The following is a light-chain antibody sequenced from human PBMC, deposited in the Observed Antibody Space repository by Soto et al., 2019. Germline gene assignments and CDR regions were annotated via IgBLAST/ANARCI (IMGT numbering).Light chain of an antibody. CDR2: EDD. CDR3: AAWDESLNGL. J-gene: IGLJ1*01. Sequence: QSVLMQPPSVSGTPGQSVTISCSGRSSNIGTNNVYWYQQFPGTAPKLLIYEDDQRPSGVPDRFSGSKSGTSASLAISGLRSEDEADYYCAAWDESLNGLFGTGTKVTVL. CDR1: SSNIGTNN. V-gene: IGLV1-47*01.